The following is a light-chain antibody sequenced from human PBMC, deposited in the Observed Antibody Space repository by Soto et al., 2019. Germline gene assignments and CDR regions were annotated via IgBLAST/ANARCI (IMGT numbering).Light chain of an antibody. V-gene: IGKV1-5*03. CDR3: QQYNSYSRST. Sequence: DIQMTQSPSTLSASVGDRVTITCRASQSISSWLAWYQQKPGKAPKLLIYKASSLESGVPSRFSGSGSGTEFTLTISSLQPDDFATYYCQQYNSYSRSTFGPGIKVDIK. J-gene: IGKJ3*01. CDR2: KAS. CDR1: QSISSW.